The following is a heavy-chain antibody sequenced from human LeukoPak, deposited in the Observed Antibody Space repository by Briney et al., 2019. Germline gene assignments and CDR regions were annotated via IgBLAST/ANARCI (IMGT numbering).Heavy chain of an antibody. CDR1: GLTVSNNY. J-gene: IGHJ4*02. CDR3: ARALWPSGMAY. CDR2: IYSDGST. Sequence: PGGSLRLSCAASGLTVSNNYMSWVRQAPGKGLEWVSVIYSDGSTYYADSVKGRFTISRDNSKNILYLQMNSLRAEDTAVYYRARALWPSGMAYWGQGTLVTVSS. D-gene: IGHD2-8*01. V-gene: IGHV3-53*01.